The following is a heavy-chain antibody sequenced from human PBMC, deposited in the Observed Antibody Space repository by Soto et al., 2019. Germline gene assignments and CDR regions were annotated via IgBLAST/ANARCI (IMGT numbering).Heavy chain of an antibody. V-gene: IGHV1-69*13. J-gene: IGHJ6*02. CDR2: IIPIFGTA. D-gene: IGHD5-18*01. CDR3: ARDEGYSYDYYYYGMDV. Sequence: GASVKVSCKASGGTFSSYAISWVRQAPGQGLEWMGGIIPIFGTANHAQKFQGRVTITADESTSTAYMELSSLRSEDTAVYYCARDEGYSYDYYYYGMDVWGQGTTVTVSS. CDR1: GGTFSSYA.